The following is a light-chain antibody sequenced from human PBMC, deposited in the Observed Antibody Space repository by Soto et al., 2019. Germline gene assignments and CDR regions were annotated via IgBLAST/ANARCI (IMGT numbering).Light chain of an antibody. V-gene: IGKV4-1*01. CDR2: WAS. J-gene: IGKJ4*01. Sequence: DIVMTQSPDSLAVSLGERATINCKSSQSVLYSSINKNYLAWYQHKPGQPPKLLIYWASTRESGVPDRFSGSGSGTDFTLTISSLQAEDMAVYYCQQYYSIPLTFGGGTKVEIK. CDR1: QSVLYSSINKNY. CDR3: QQYYSIPLT.